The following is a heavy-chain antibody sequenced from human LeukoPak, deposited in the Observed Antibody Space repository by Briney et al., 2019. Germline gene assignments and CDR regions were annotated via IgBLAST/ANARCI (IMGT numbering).Heavy chain of an antibody. CDR3: ARVGVVVPGWAFFDY. D-gene: IGHD2-2*01. CDR1: GGSFSGYY. CDR2: INHSGST. J-gene: IGHJ4*02. Sequence: SETLSLTCAVYGGSFSGYYWSWIRQPPGKGLEWIGEINHSGSTNYNPSLKSRVTISVDTSKNQFSLKLSSVTAADTAVYYCARVGVVVPGWAFFDYWGQGTLVTVSS. V-gene: IGHV4-34*01.